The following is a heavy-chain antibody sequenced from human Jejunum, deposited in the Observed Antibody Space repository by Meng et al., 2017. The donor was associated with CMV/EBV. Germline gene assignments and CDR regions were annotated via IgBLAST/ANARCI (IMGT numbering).Heavy chain of an antibody. D-gene: IGHD6-19*01. V-gene: IGHV3-30*18. J-gene: IGHJ4*02. CDR1: ELTLRSYA. CDR3: AKDTLSGSSGWFDY. CDR2: ISYDGSNK. Sequence: QVQLVEFGGGVGKPGTSLRLPCGASELTLRSYAMHWVRQAPGKGLEWVAVISYDGSNKYYADSVKGRFTISRDNSKNTLYLQMDSLRAEDTAVYYCAKDTLSGSSGWFDYWGQGTLVTVSS.